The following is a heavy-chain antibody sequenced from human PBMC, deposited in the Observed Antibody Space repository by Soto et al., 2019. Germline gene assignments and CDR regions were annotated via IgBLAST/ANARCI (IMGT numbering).Heavy chain of an antibody. Sequence: ASVRVSCKASGYTFTSYDINWVRQATGQGLEWMGWMNPNSGNTGYAQKFQGRVTMTRNTSISTAYMELSSLRSEDTAAYYCARDSPEYSSSSWYSYYYYYYMAVWGKETTVTVSS. CDR2: MNPNSGNT. CDR3: ARDSPEYSSSSWYSYYYYYYMAV. V-gene: IGHV1-8*01. J-gene: IGHJ6*03. CDR1: GYTFTSYD. D-gene: IGHD6-6*01.